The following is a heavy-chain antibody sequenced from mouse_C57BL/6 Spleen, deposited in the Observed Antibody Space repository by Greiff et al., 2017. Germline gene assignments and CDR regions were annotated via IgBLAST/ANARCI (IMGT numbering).Heavy chain of an antibody. Sequence: QVHVKQSGAELVRPGASVTLSCKASGYTFTDYEMHWVKQTPVHGLEWIGAIDPETGGTAYNQKFKGKAILTADKSSSTAYMELRSLTSEDSAVYYCTTMVTRAWFAYWGQGTLVTVSA. CDR1: GYTFTDYE. D-gene: IGHD2-2*01. CDR2: IDPETGGT. J-gene: IGHJ3*01. CDR3: TTMVTRAWFAY. V-gene: IGHV1-15*01.